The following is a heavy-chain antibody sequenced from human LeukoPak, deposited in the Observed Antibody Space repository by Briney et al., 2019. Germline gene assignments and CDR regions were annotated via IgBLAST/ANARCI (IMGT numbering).Heavy chain of an antibody. J-gene: IGHJ4*02. D-gene: IGHD3-3*01. CDR1: GYTFTGYY. CDR3: ARAPLPFYDFWSGYHPTFDY. CDR2: INPNSGGT. V-gene: IGHV1-2*02. Sequence: GASVKVSCKASGYTFTGYYMHWVRQAPGQGRECVGWINPNSGGTNYAQKFQGRVTMTRETSISTAYMELSRLRSDDTAVYYCARAPLPFYDFWSGYHPTFDYWGQGTLVTVSS.